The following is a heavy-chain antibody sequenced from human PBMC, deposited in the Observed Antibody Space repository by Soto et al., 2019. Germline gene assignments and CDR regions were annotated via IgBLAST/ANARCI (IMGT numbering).Heavy chain of an antibody. J-gene: IGHJ4*02. CDR2: INHSGST. CDR1: GGSFSGYY. D-gene: IGHD5-12*01. Sequence: SETLSLTCAVYGGSFSGYYWSWIRQPPGKGLEWIGEINHSGSTNYNPSLKSRVTISVDTSKNQFSLKLTSVTAADTAVYYCARDKISGVFYYWGRGTRVTVSS. V-gene: IGHV4-34*01. CDR3: ARDKISGVFYY.